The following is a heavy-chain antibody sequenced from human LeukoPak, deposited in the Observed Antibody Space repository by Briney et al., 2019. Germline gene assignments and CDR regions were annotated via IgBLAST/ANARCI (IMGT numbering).Heavy chain of an antibody. CDR2: INSDGSST. Sequence: GGSLRLSCAASGFTFSSYWMHWVRQAPGKGLVWVSRINSDGSSTSYADSVKGRFTISRDNAKNMLYLQMNSLRAEDTAVYYCARDIHSVAFDIWGQGTMVTVSS. CDR3: ARDIHSVAFDI. CDR1: GFTFSSYW. V-gene: IGHV3-74*01. J-gene: IGHJ3*02.